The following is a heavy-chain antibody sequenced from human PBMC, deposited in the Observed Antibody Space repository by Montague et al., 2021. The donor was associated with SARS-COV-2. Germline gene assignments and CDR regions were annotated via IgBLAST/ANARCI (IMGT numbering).Heavy chain of an antibody. V-gene: IGHV3-33*01. CDR2: IWYDGSNK. CDR1: GFTFSSYG. J-gene: IGHJ4*02. CDR3: ARDRVRAAAGTRYYFDY. D-gene: IGHD6-13*01. Sequence: SLRLSCAASGFTFSSYGMHWVRQAPGKGLEWVAVIWYDGSNKYYADSVKGRFTISRDNSMNTLYLQMNSLRAEDTAVYYCARDRVRAAAGTRYYFDYWGQGTLVTVSS.